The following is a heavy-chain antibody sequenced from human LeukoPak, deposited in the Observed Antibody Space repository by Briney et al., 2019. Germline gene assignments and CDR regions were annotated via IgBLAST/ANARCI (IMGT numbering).Heavy chain of an antibody. D-gene: IGHD6-6*01. J-gene: IGHJ4*02. Sequence: ASVKASCKASGYTLTAYYMHWVRQTPVQGVGCVGWIYPHRVGTHYTQKFQGRVTMTRDTSISTAYMELSRLRSDDTAVYYCARGIAALNYWGQGTLVTVSS. CDR1: GYTLTAYY. CDR2: IYPHRVGT. V-gene: IGHV1-2*02. CDR3: ARGIAALNY.